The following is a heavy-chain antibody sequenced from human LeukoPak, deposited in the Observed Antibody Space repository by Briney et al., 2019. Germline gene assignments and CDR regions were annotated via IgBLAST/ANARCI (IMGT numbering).Heavy chain of an antibody. J-gene: IGHJ4*02. D-gene: IGHD2-2*01. CDR3: ASQSRCSSTSCYGLSYY. Sequence: GASVKVSCEASGYTFTSYYMHWVRQAPGQGLEWMGIINPSGSSTSYAQKFQGRVTMTRDTSTSTVYMELSSLRSEDTAVYYCASQSRCSSTSCYGLSYYWGQGTLVTVSS. CDR2: INPSGSST. V-gene: IGHV1-46*01. CDR1: GYTFTSYY.